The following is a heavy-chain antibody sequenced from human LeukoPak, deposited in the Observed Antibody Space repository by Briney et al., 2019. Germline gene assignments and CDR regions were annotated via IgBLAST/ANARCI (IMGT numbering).Heavy chain of an antibody. V-gene: IGHV3-53*01. CDR1: GFTVSSNY. CDR3: AKAPMEDSWYIHFDY. J-gene: IGHJ4*02. D-gene: IGHD6-13*01. Sequence: GGSLRLSCAASGFTVSSNYMSWVRQAPWKGLEWVSVIYSGDTTYYADSVKGRFTISSDNSKNTLYLQMNSLRTEDTAIYYCAKAPMEDSWYIHFDYWGQGTLVTVSS. CDR2: IYSGDTT.